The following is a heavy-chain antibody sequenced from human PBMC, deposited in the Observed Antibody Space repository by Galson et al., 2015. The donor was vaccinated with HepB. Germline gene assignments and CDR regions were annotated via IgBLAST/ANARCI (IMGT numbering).Heavy chain of an antibody. CDR2: INPSGGST. D-gene: IGHD1-1*01. J-gene: IGHJ5*02. Sequence: QSGAEVKKPGESLRISCKASGYTFTSYYMHWVRQAPGQGLKWMGIINPSGGSTSYAQKFQGRVTMTRDTSTSTVYMELSSLRSEDTAVYYCARDRPPYKRDWFDPWGQGTLVTVSS. V-gene: IGHV1-46*01. CDR1: GYTFTSYY. CDR3: ARDRPPYKRDWFDP.